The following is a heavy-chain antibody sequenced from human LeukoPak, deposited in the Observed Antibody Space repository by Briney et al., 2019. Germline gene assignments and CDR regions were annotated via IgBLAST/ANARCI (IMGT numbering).Heavy chain of an antibody. Sequence: PSETLSLTCAVSGGSISSSNWWSWIRQPPGKGLEWVGEIYPSGSTSYNPSLNSRATISVDKSKNQFSLRLNSVTAADTAVYYCAIRTPKPGDYWGQGTLVTVSS. V-gene: IGHV4-4*02. CDR2: IYPSGST. CDR3: AIRTPKPGDY. CDR1: GGSISSSNW. D-gene: IGHD3-16*01. J-gene: IGHJ4*02.